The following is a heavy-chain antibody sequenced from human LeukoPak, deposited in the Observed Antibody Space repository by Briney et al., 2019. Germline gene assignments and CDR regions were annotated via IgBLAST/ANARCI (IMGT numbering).Heavy chain of an antibody. J-gene: IGHJ6*03. Sequence: ASVKVSCKASGYTFTGYYMHWVRQAPGQGLEWMGWINPNSGGTNYAQKFQGRVTMTRDTSISTAYMELSRLRSDDTAVYYYARRLVVVVPAAPRPDGYYYYMDVWGKGTTVTVSS. CDR1: GYTFTGYY. V-gene: IGHV1-2*02. CDR2: INPNSGGT. D-gene: IGHD2-2*01. CDR3: ARRLVVVVPAAPRPDGYYYYMDV.